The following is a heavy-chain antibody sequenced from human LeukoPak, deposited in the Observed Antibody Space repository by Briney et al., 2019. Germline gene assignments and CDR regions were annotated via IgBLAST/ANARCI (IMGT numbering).Heavy chain of an antibody. D-gene: IGHD3-16*01. V-gene: IGHV3-74*01. J-gene: IGHJ6*02. CDR1: GFTFSNYW. CDR2: ISTDGSMT. Sequence: PGGSLRLSCAASGFTFSNYWMHWARQAPGKGLVWVSRISTDGSMTNYADSVKGRFTMSRDNAKNTLYLQMNSLRAEDTAVYYCARDQLGEGVDVWGQGTTVTVSS. CDR3: ARDQLGEGVDV.